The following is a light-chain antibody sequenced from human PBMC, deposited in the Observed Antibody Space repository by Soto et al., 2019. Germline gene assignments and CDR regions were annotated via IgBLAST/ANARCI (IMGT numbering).Light chain of an antibody. J-gene: IGKJ5*01. V-gene: IGKV3D-20*02. CDR3: QQRTNWPIT. CDR2: GAS. CDR1: QSVSSSY. Sequence: EIVLTQSPGTLSLSPGERATLSCRASQSVSSSYLAWYQQKPGQAPRLLIYGASNRAPAIPDRVGGSGSGTDFTLTISSLEPEDFAVYYCQQRTNWPITFGQGTRLEN.